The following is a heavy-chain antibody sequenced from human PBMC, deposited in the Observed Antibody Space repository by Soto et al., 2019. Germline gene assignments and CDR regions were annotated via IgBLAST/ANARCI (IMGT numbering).Heavy chain of an antibody. D-gene: IGHD6-6*01. Sequence: SETLSLTCAVYGGSFSNYYWNWVRQPPGKGLEWIGEINHSGSTNYNPSLKGRVTISVDTSKNQFSLKLRSVTAADTAVYYCARVGGVAARTFDYWGQGTLVTVSS. CDR3: ARVGGVAARTFDY. J-gene: IGHJ4*02. CDR2: INHSGST. V-gene: IGHV4-34*01. CDR1: GGSFSNYY.